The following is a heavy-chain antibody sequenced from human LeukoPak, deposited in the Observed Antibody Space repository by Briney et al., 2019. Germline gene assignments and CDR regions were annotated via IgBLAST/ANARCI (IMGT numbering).Heavy chain of an antibody. CDR2: ISAYNGNT. V-gene: IGHV1-18*01. J-gene: IGHJ4*02. D-gene: IGHD3-3*01. CDR1: GYTFTSYG. CDR3: ARDLIIFLEWLQPQYYFDY. Sequence: ASVKVSCKASGYTFTSYGISWVRQAPGQGLEWMGWISAYNGNTNYAQKLQGRVTMTTDTSTSTAYMELRSLRSDDTAVYYCARDLIIFLEWLQPQYYFDYWGQGTLVTVSS.